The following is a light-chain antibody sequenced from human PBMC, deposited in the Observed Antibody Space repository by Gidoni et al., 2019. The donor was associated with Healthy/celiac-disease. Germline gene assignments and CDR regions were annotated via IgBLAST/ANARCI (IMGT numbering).Light chain of an antibody. CDR1: NIGSKS. CDR2: YDS. J-gene: IGLJ2*01. CDR3: QVWDSSSDHPHVV. V-gene: IGLV3-21*04. Sequence: SYVLTQPPSVSVAPGKTARITCGGNNIGSKSVHWYQQKPGQAPVLVIYYDSDRPSGTPERFSGSNSGNTATLTISRVEAGDEADDYCQVWDSSSDHPHVVFGGGTKLTVL.